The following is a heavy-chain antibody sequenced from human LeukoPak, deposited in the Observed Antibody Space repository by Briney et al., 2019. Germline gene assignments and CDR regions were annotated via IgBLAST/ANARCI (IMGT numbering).Heavy chain of an antibody. CDR3: AREGLGNLTVAGLAFDI. Sequence: ASVKVSCKASGYTFTGYYMHWVRQAPGQGLEWMGWINPNSGGTNYAQKFQGWVTMTRDTSISTAYMELSRLRSEDTAVYYCAREGLGNLTVAGLAFDIWGQGTMVTVSS. V-gene: IGHV1-2*04. CDR2: INPNSGGT. CDR1: GYTFTGYY. J-gene: IGHJ3*02. D-gene: IGHD6-19*01.